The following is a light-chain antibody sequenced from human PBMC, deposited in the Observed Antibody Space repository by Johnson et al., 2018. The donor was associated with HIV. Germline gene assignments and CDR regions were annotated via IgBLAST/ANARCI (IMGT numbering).Light chain of an antibody. Sequence: QSVLTQPPSVSAAPGQKVTISCSASSSNIVNIYISWYQHLPGTAPKLLIYENNKRPSGIPDRFSGSKSGTSATLGITGLQTWDEADYYCGTWDSSLSAGGYVFGTGTKVTVL. J-gene: IGLJ1*01. CDR1: SSNIVNIY. CDR3: GTWDSSLSAGGYV. CDR2: ENN. V-gene: IGLV1-51*01.